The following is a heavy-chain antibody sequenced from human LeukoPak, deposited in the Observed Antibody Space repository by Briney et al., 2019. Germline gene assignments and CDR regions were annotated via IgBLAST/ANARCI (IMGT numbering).Heavy chain of an antibody. CDR1: GFTFSSYA. CDR2: ISYDGSNK. CDR3: AREAAVAIFPTGRGMDV. Sequence: PGGSLRLSCAASGFTFSSYAMHWVRQAPGKGLEWVAVISYDGSNKYYADSVKGRFTISRDNSKNTLYLQMNSLRAEDTAAYYCAREAAVAIFPTGRGMDVWGQGTTVTVSS. V-gene: IGHV3-30-3*01. D-gene: IGHD2-21*01. J-gene: IGHJ6*02.